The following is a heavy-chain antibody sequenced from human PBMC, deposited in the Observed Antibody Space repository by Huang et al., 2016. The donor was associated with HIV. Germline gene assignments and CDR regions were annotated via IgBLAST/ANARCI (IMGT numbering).Heavy chain of an antibody. CDR2: SRWDGFTT. Sequence: EVQLVESGGVVVQPGGSLRLSCAGSGFTFDDYTMHWVRQYPGKGLEWVSLSRWDGFTTFYTDSVKCRFTVSRDNSKNSLYLQMNNLRTEDTAIYYCAKDYGRYSNYFDYWGQGTLVTVSS. V-gene: IGHV3-43*01. J-gene: IGHJ4*02. CDR3: AKDYGRYSNYFDY. D-gene: IGHD3-16*02. CDR1: GFTFDDYT.